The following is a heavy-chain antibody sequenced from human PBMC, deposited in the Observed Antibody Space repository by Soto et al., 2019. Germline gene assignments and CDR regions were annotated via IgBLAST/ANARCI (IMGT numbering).Heavy chain of an antibody. V-gene: IGHV3-23*01. CDR2: VSLGGST. Sequence: PGGSLRLSCAASGFTFTIYAMGLVRQAPGKGLECVSVVSLGGSTHYADSVTGRFIVSRDNSKNTVSLQMNSLRAEDTAVYYCAKRRCDGGHFDYWGQGALVTVSS. CDR1: GFTFTIYA. J-gene: IGHJ4*02. CDR3: AKRRCDGGHFDY. D-gene: IGHD4-17*01.